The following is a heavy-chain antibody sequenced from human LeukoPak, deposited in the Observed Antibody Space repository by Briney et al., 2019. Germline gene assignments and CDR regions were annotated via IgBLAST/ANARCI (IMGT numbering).Heavy chain of an antibody. D-gene: IGHD3-10*01. CDR2: LSYDGYND. CDR1: GFTFSTYG. Sequence: GRSLRLSCAASGFTFSTYGMNWVRQAPGKGLEWVAALSYDGYNDHYADSVRGRFTISRDNSKNTLFLQMNNLRVGDTAMYYCAKNKGSYQYNYYGMEVWGQGTTVSVSS. CDR3: AKNKGSYQYNYYGMEV. J-gene: IGHJ6*02. V-gene: IGHV3-30*18.